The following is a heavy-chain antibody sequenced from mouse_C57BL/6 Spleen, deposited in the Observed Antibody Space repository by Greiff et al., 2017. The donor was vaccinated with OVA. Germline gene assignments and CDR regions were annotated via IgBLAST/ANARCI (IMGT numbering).Heavy chain of an antibody. CDR1: GYTFTSYW. V-gene: IGHV1-74*01. Sequence: QVQLKQPGAELVKPGASVKVSCKASGYTFTSYWMHWVKQRPGQGLEWIGRIHPSDSDTNYNQKFKGKATLTVDKSSSTAYMQLSSLTSEDSAVYYCAIGANWDNYFDYWGQGTTLTVSS. CDR3: AIGANWDNYFDY. D-gene: IGHD4-1*01. CDR2: IHPSDSDT. J-gene: IGHJ2*01.